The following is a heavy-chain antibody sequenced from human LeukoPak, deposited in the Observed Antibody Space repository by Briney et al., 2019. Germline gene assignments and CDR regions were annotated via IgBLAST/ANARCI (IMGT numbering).Heavy chain of an antibody. CDR1: GGTFSSYA. CDR3: ATGYSSSWYDY. J-gene: IGHJ4*02. D-gene: IGHD6-13*01. CDR2: VIPIFGTA. V-gene: IGHV1-69*06. Sequence: SVKVSCKASGGTFSSYAISWVRQAPGQGLEWMGGVIPIFGTANYAPKFQGRVTITADKSTSTAYMELSSLRSEDTAVYYCATGYSSSWYDYWGQGTLVTVSS.